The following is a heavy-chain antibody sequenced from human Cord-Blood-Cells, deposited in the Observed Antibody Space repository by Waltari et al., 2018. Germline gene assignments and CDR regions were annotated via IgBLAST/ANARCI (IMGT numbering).Heavy chain of an antibody. Sequence: QVQLVQSGAEVKKPGASVKVSCKASGYTFTSYDINWVRQATGQGLEWMGWMNPNSGKPGYAQKVQGRGTITKNTSISTAYMELSSLRSEDTAVYYCAGESRERGAFDIWGQGTMVTGSS. CDR3: AGESRERGAFDI. V-gene: IGHV1-8*03. D-gene: IGHD1-26*01. CDR2: MNPNSGKP. J-gene: IGHJ3*02. CDR1: GYTFTSYD.